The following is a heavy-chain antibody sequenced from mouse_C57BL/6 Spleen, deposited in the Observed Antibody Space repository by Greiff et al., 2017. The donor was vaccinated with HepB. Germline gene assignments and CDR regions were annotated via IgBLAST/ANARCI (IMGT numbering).Heavy chain of an antibody. D-gene: IGHD1-1*01. Sequence: VQLQQSGAELVKPGASVKLSCKASGYTFTSYWMHWVKQRPGQGLEWIGMIHPNSGSTNYNEKFKSKATLTVDKSSSTAYMQLSSLTSEDSAVYYCARIPITTVVATDAMDYWGQGTSVTVSS. CDR3: ARIPITTVVATDAMDY. CDR2: IHPNSGST. CDR1: GYTFTSYW. J-gene: IGHJ4*01. V-gene: IGHV1-64*01.